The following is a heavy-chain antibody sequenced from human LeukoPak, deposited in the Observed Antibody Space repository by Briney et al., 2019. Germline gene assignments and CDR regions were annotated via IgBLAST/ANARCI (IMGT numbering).Heavy chain of an antibody. D-gene: IGHD5-18*01. V-gene: IGHV3-30*19. CDR2: VTYDGSDK. J-gene: IGHJ6*03. Sequence: GGSLRLSCAASGFTFSSYGMHWVRQAPGKGLEWVAVVTYDGSDKYYGDSVKDRFTISRDNSRNTVYLQMNTLRPEDTAVYYCARDGDTVMPPQYYYYMDVWGKGTTVIVSS. CDR3: ARDGDTVMPPQYYYYMDV. CDR1: GFTFSSYG.